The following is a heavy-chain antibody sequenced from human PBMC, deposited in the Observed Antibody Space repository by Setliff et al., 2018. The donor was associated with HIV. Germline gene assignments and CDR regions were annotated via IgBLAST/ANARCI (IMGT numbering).Heavy chain of an antibody. CDR3: AKWASLTASSWDY. CDR2: IGTSAGRS. D-gene: IGHD6-13*01. V-gene: IGHV3-23*01. J-gene: IGHJ4*02. Sequence: PGGSLRLSCAASGFTFSSYAMSWVRQAPGKGLEWVSTIGTSAGRSYYADSVKGRFTISRDNSENTLYLQMNSLRADDTAVYYCAKWASLTASSWDYWGQGTLVTVSS. CDR1: GFTFSSYA.